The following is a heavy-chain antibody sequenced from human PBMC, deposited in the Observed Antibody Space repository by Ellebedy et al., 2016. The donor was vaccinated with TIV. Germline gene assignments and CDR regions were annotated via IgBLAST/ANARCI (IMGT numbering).Heavy chain of an antibody. V-gene: IGHV4-59*01. CDR1: GGSISSYY. Sequence: MPSETLSLTCTVSGGSISSYYWSWIRQPPGKGLEWIGYIYYSGSTNYNPSLKSRVTISVDTSKNQFSLKLRSVTAADTAVYYCARGLGYCSSNSCLDAFDIWGQGTMVTVSS. CDR3: ARGLGYCSSNSCLDAFDI. J-gene: IGHJ3*02. CDR2: IYYSGST. D-gene: IGHD2-2*01.